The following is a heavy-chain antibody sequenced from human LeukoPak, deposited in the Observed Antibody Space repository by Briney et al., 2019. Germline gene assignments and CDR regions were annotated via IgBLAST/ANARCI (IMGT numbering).Heavy chain of an antibody. Sequence: PGGSLRLSCTTSGVTFGSYGMSWFRQAPGRGLEWVSFIRSKIYTGATDYAASVKGRFVISRDDSESIAYLQMNSLKTEDTGVYYCTRNPHPHSSGVHCPSDTWGQGTLVTVSS. CDR1: GVTFGSYG. V-gene: IGHV3-49*03. D-gene: IGHD3-22*01. CDR3: TRNPHPHSSGVHCPSDT. CDR2: IRSKIYTGAT. J-gene: IGHJ5*02.